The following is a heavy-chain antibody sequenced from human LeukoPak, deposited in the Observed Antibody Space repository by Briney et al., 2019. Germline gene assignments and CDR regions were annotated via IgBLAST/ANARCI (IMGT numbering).Heavy chain of an antibody. J-gene: IGHJ4*02. V-gene: IGHV1-69*01. CDR2: IIPIFGTA. CDR3: ARLVYGYYYTYFDY. D-gene: IGHD3-22*01. Sequence: SVKVSCKASGGTFSSYAISWVRQAPGQGLEWMGGIIPIFGTANYAQKFQGRVTITADESTSTAYMELSSLRSEDTAVYYCARLVYGYYYTYFDYWGQGTLVTVSS. CDR1: GGTFSSYA.